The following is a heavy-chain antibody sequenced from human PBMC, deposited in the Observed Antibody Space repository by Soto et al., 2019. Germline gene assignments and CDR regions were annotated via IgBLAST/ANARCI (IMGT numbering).Heavy chain of an antibody. Sequence: SETLFLTCADYGGPFSGYYRSWIRQPPGKGLEWIGEINHSGSTNYNPSLKSRVTISVDTSKNQFSLKLSAVTAAYTAVYGCAFIFREGYYYYGMDVWGQGTTVTVSS. CDR1: GGPFSGYY. CDR3: AFIFREGYYYYGMDV. D-gene: IGHD3-10*01. V-gene: IGHV4-34*01. CDR2: INHSGST. J-gene: IGHJ6*02.